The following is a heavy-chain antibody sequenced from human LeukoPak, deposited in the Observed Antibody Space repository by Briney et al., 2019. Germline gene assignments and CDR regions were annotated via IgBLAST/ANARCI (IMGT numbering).Heavy chain of an antibody. Sequence: GGSLRLSCAASGFTFSSYAMYWVRQAPGKGLEWVAVISYDGSNKYYADSVKGRFTISRDNSKNTLYLQMNSLRAEDTAVYYCARDASVVPAAISTYFDYWGQGTLVTVSS. V-gene: IGHV3-30-3*01. D-gene: IGHD2-2*02. CDR1: GFTFSSYA. CDR2: ISYDGSNK. CDR3: ARDASVVPAAISTYFDY. J-gene: IGHJ4*02.